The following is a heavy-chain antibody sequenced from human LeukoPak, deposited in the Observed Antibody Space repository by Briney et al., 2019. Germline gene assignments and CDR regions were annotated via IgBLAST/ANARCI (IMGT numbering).Heavy chain of an antibody. Sequence: GGSLRPSCAASGFTFSSYGMHWVRQAPGKGLEWVAVISYDGSNKYYADSVKGRFTISRDNSKNTLYLQMNSLRAEDTAVYYCAKDMTTVTTGYYYGMDVWGQGTTVTVSS. CDR3: AKDMTTVTTGYYYGMDV. J-gene: IGHJ6*02. D-gene: IGHD4-17*01. CDR2: ISYDGSNK. V-gene: IGHV3-30*18. CDR1: GFTFSSYG.